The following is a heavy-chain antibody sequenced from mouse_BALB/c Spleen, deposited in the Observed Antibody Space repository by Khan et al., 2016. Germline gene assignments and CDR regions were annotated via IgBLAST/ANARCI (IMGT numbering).Heavy chain of an antibody. D-gene: IGHD1-1*01. Sequence: QVQLKQSGPELKKPGETVKISCKASVYTFTNYGMNWVKQAPGKGLKWMGWINTNTGEPTYAEEFKGRFAFSLETSASTAYLQINNLKNEDTATYCCAEDYYGSNWFAYWGQGTLVTVSA. V-gene: IGHV9-3*02. CDR1: VYTFTNYG. CDR3: AEDYYGSNWFAY. CDR2: INTNTGEP. J-gene: IGHJ3*01.